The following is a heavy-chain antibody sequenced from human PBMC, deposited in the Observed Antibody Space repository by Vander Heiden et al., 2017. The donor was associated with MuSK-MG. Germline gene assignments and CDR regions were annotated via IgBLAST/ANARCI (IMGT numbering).Heavy chain of an antibody. CDR2: ISSSSSYT. CDR1: GFTFSDYY. D-gene: IGHD4-17*01. J-gene: IGHJ4*02. Sequence: QVQLVESGGGLVKPGGSLRLSCAASGFTFSDYYMSWIRQAPGKGLEWVSYISSSSSYTNYADSVKGRFTISRDNAKNSLYLQMNSLRAEDTAVYYCARHPRHITTVTTNVDYWGQGTLVTVSS. CDR3: ARHPRHITTVTTNVDY. V-gene: IGHV3-11*06.